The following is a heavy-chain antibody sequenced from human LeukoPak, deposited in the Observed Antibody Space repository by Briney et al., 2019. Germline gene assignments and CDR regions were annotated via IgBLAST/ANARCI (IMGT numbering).Heavy chain of an antibody. D-gene: IGHD3-3*01. CDR3: TRGDPDF. Sequence: QTGGSLRLSCAASGFIFSSYAMTWVRQAPGKGLEWVANINQDGSAKYYVDSVKGRFTISKDSAKSSLYPQMNSLRVDDTAVYFCTRGDPDFWGQGTLVTVSS. J-gene: IGHJ4*02. CDR2: INQDGSAK. V-gene: IGHV3-7*01. CDR1: GFIFSSYA.